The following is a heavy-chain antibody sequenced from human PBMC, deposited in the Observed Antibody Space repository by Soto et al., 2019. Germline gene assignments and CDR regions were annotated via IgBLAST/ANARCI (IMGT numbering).Heavy chain of an antibody. D-gene: IGHD3-3*01. V-gene: IGHV1-69*13. CDR2: IIPIFGTA. J-gene: IGHJ5*02. CDR3: AGTNDYDFWSGYKINWFDP. CDR1: GGTFSGYA. Sequence: LVKVSCKASGGTFSGYAISWVRQAPGQGVEWMGGIIPIFGTANYAQKFQGRVTITADESTSTAYMELSSLRSEDTAVYYCAGTNDYDFWSGYKINWFDPSGQGTLVTVSS.